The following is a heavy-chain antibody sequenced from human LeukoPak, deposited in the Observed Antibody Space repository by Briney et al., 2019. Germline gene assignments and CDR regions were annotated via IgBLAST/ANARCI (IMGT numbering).Heavy chain of an antibody. V-gene: IGHV1-46*01. Sequence: GASVKVSCKASGYTFTSYYMHWVRQAPGQGLEWMGIINPSGGSTSYAQKFQGRVTMTRNTSISTAYMELSSLRSEDTAVYYCARAPPRIAVAGPLGYYMDVWGKGTTVTISS. D-gene: IGHD6-19*01. CDR1: GYTFTSYY. CDR2: INPSGGST. CDR3: ARAPPRIAVAGPLGYYMDV. J-gene: IGHJ6*03.